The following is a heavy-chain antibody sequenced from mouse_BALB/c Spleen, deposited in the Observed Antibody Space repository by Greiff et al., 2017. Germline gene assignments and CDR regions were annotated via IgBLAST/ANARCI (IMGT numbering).Heavy chain of an antibody. Sequence: DVHLVESGGDLVKPGGSLKLSCAASGFTFSSYGMSWVRQTPDKRLEWVATISSGGSYTYYPDSVKGRFTISRDNAKNTLYLQMSSLKSEDTAMYYCARLGDWDGFAYWGQGTLVTVSA. V-gene: IGHV5-6*01. D-gene: IGHD4-1*01. CDR1: GFTFSSYG. CDR2: ISSGGSYT. J-gene: IGHJ3*01. CDR3: ARLGDWDGFAY.